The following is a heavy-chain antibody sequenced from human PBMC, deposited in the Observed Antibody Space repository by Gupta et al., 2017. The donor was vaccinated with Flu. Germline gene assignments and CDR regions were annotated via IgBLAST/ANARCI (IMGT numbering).Heavy chain of an antibody. D-gene: IGHD2-15*01. Sequence: QVQLVQSGAEVKKPGSSVKVSCKASGGTFSSYAISWVRQAPGQGLEWMGGIIPIFGTANYAQKFQGRVTITADESTSTAYMELSSLRSEDTAVYYCARCVVAARLYYYYYYGMDVWGQGTTVTVSS. V-gene: IGHV1-69*01. CDR2: IIPIFGTA. CDR1: GGTFSSYA. CDR3: ARCVVAARLYYYYYYGMDV. J-gene: IGHJ6*02.